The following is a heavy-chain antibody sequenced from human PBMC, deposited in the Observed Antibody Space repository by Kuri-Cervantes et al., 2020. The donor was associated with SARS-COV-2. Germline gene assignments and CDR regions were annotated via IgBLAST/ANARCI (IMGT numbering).Heavy chain of an antibody. V-gene: IGHV4-38-2*02. CDR2: IYHSGTT. Sequence: GSLRLSCAVSGYSISSGYYWGWIRQPPGKGLEWIGTIYHSGTTYYNSSLKSRLTMSVDTPKNQFSLKLSSVTAADTAVYYCARDLGLTTGELEWYYWGQGTLVTVSS. J-gene: IGHJ4*02. CDR3: ARDLGLTTGELEWYY. D-gene: IGHD3-3*01. CDR1: GYSISSGYY.